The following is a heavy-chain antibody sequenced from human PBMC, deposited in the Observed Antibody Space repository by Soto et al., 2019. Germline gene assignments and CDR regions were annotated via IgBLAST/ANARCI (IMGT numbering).Heavy chain of an antibody. CDR3: AREPLAHSYFDF. CDR2: LYNDERT. V-gene: IGHV4-4*07. Sequence: PSETLSLTCTVSGDSVSSHYWSWIRQPAGKGLEWLGRLYNDERTNCNPSLKSRVTMSMDTSKNQFSLKLTSVTAADSAVYFCAREPLAHSYFDFWGQGILVTVSS. J-gene: IGHJ4*02. CDR1: GDSVSSHY.